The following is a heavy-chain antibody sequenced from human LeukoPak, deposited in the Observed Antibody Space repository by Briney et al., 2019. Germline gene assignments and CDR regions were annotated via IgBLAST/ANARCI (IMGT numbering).Heavy chain of an antibody. Sequence: SETLSLTCTVSGGSISPYYWSWIRQVPGRGLEWIGYIYYTGGTNYNPSLKSRVTISVDTPKNQFSLKLTAVTAADTAVYYCARVGDWNDLVYWGQGILVTVSS. CDR3: ARVGDWNDLVY. V-gene: IGHV4-59*01. CDR1: GGSISPYY. D-gene: IGHD1-1*01. J-gene: IGHJ4*01. CDR2: IYYTGGT.